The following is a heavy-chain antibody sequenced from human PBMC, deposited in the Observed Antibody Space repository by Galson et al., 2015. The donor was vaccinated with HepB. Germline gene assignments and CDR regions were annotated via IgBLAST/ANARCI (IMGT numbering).Heavy chain of an antibody. CDR3: ARRRAYSSSRYYWFDP. J-gene: IGHJ5*02. V-gene: IGHV5-51*01. CDR1: GYSFTSYW. CDR2: IYPGDSDT. Sequence: QSGAEVKKPGESLKISCKGSGYSFTSYWIGWVRQMPGKGLEWMGIIYPGDSDTRYSPSFQGQVTISADKSISTAYLQWSSLKASDTAMYYCARRRAYSSSRYYWFDPWGQGTLVTVSS. D-gene: IGHD6-13*01.